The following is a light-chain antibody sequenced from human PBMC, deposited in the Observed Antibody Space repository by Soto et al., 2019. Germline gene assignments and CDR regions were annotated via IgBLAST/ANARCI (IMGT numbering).Light chain of an antibody. CDR3: QQYGGSPIFT. V-gene: IGKV3-20*01. J-gene: IGKJ3*01. Sequence: EIVLTQSPGTLSLSPGERATLSCRASQSISRRNLAWYQQKPGQAPWLLIYAASNGAPGIPDRFSGGGSGTDFTLTISGLEPEDFAVYYCQQYGGSPIFTFGPGTKVDVK. CDR2: AAS. CDR1: QSISRRN.